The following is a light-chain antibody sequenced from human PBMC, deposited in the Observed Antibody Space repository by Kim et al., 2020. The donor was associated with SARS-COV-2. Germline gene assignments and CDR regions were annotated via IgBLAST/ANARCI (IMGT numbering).Light chain of an antibody. J-gene: IGLJ2*01. CDR3: SSYTSSSTR. CDR2: DVS. V-gene: IGLV2-14*03. CDR1: SSDVGGYNY. Sequence: QSALTQHASVSGSPGQSITISCTGTSSDVGGYNYVSWYQQHPGKAPKLMIYDVSNRPSGVSNRFSGSKSGNTASLTISGLQAEDEADYYCSSYTSSSTRFGGGTQLTVL.